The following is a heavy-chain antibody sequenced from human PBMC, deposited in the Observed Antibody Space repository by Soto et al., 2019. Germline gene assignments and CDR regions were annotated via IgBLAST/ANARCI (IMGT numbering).Heavy chain of an antibody. CDR1: GGTFSSYA. D-gene: IGHD3-22*01. CDR2: IIPIFGTA. Sequence: ASVKVSCKASGGTFSSYAISWVRQAPGQGLEWMGGIIPIFGTANYAQKFQGRVTITADESTSTAYMELSSLRSEDTAVYYCAREWGYYYDSSGYYLLGAFDIWGQGTMVTVSS. V-gene: IGHV1-69*13. J-gene: IGHJ3*02. CDR3: AREWGYYYDSSGYYLLGAFDI.